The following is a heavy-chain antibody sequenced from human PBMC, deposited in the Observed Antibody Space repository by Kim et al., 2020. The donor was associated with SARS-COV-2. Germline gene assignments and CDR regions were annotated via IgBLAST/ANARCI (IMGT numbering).Heavy chain of an antibody. D-gene: IGHD2-2*01. CDR2: INLSAGAT. V-gene: IGHV1-46*01. Sequence: ASVKVSCKTSGYTFTTYYIHWVRQAPGQGLEYMGIINLSAGATGYAQKFQGRVTMTGDTSTSTVYMELSSLTSEDTAVYDCARERPATYFFDYWGQGSLVTVTS. CDR3: ARERPATYFFDY. J-gene: IGHJ4*02. CDR1: GYTFTTYY.